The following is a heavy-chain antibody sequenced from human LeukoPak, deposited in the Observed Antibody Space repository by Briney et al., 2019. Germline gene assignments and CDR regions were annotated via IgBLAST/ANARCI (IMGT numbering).Heavy chain of an antibody. CDR1: GGTFSSYA. D-gene: IGHD2-15*01. J-gene: IGHJ6*02. Sequence: ASVKVSCKASGGTFSSYAISWVRQAPGQGLEWMGGIIPIFGTANYAQKFRGRVTITADESTSTAYMELSSLRSEDTAVYYCAGIGSMHYYYGMDVWGQGTTVTVSS. CDR3: AGIGSMHYYYGMDV. CDR2: IIPIFGTA. V-gene: IGHV1-69*01.